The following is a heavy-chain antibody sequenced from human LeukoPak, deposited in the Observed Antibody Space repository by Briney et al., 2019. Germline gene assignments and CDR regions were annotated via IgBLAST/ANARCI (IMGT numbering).Heavy chain of an antibody. Sequence: SETLSLTCAVYVGSFSGYYWSWIRQPPGKGLEWIGEINHSGSTNYNPSLKSRVTISVDTSKNQFSLKLSSVTAADTAVYYCARGRRFLERYDYWGQGTLVTVSS. CDR3: ARGRRFLERYDY. D-gene: IGHD3-3*01. CDR2: INHSGST. J-gene: IGHJ4*02. CDR1: VGSFSGYY. V-gene: IGHV4-34*01.